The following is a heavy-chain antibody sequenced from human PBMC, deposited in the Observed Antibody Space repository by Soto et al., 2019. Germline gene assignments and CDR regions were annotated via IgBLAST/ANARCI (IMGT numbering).Heavy chain of an antibody. D-gene: IGHD3-3*01. Sequence: SETLSLTCTVSGDSISSTYWSWVRQPAGRGLEWIGRIYSSGSNNYNPSLESRVTMSVDTSKNQFSLTLRSVTAADTAVYFCARGYESGYTFGHDLWGQGTLVTVSS. V-gene: IGHV4-4*07. CDR2: IYSSGSN. CDR1: GDSISSTY. J-gene: IGHJ5*02. CDR3: ARGYESGYTFGHDL.